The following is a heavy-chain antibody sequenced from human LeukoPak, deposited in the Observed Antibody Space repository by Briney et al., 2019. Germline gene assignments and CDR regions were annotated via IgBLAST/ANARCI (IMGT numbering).Heavy chain of an antibody. D-gene: IGHD3-22*01. CDR1: GYTFTSYG. CDR2: ISAYNGNT. J-gene: IGHJ3*02. V-gene: IGHV1-18*01. CDR3: ARGEYYYDSSGYYHAFDI. Sequence: ASVKVSCKASGYTFTSYGISWVRQAPGQGLEWMGWISAYNGNTNYAQTFQGRVTMTTDTSTSTAYMELRSLRSDDTAVYYCARGEYYYDSSGYYHAFDIWGQGTMVTVSS.